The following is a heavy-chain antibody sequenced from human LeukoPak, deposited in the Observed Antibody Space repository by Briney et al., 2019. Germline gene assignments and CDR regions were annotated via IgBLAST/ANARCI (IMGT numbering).Heavy chain of an antibody. CDR3: ARDLRQWLVGGGDGMDV. J-gene: IGHJ6*04. Sequence: GRSLRLSCAASGFTFSSYGMHWVRQAPGKGLEWVAVIWYDGSNKYYADSVKGRFTISRDNSKNTLYLQMNRLRAEDTAVYYCARDLRQWLVGGGDGMDVWAKGPTVPVP. V-gene: IGHV3-33*01. D-gene: IGHD6-19*01. CDR1: GFTFSSYG. CDR2: IWYDGSNK.